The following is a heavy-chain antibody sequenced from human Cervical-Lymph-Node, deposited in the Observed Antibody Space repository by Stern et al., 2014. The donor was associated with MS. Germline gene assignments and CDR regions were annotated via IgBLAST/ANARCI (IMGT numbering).Heavy chain of an antibody. Sequence: QMQLVESGGGLVRPGGSLRLSCAASGFSLSQYYISWFRQAPRKGLEWVSYISHTGGTTYVADSVQGRFTISRDNAKNSLYLQMNSLRADDTAVYYCATSSDPGAYSFSAFDIWGQGTMVTVSS. J-gene: IGHJ3*02. CDR3: ATSSDPGAYSFSAFDI. CDR1: GFSLSQYY. V-gene: IGHV3-11*01. D-gene: IGHD3-16*01. CDR2: ISHTGGTT.